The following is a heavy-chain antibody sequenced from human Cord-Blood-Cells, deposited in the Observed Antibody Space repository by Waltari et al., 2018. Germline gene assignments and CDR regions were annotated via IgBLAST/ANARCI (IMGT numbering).Heavy chain of an antibody. V-gene: IGHV1-3*01. CDR3: ARDPSSSSFDY. D-gene: IGHD6-6*01. J-gene: IGHJ4*02. CDR1: GYTFTSYA. Sequence: QVQLVQSGAEVKKPGASVKVSCKASGYTFTSYAMHWVRQAPGQRLEWMGGINAGNGNTKYAQKFQGRVTITRDTSASTAYMELSSLRSEDTAVYYCARDPSSSSFDYWGQGTLVTVSS. CDR2: INAGNGNT.